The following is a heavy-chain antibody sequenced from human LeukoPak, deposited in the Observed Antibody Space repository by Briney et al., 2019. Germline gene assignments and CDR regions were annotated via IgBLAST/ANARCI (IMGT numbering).Heavy chain of an antibody. Sequence: GGSLRLSCAASGFTFSSYAMSWVRQAPGKGLEWVSAISGSGGSTYYADSVKGRFTVSRDNHKNTLFLQMNSLKAEDTAVHYCAKGGMGYDSSGYLYFDFWGQGTLVTVSS. CDR3: AKGGMGYDSSGYLYFDF. V-gene: IGHV3-23*01. CDR2: ISGSGGST. D-gene: IGHD3-22*01. CDR1: GFTFSSYA. J-gene: IGHJ4*02.